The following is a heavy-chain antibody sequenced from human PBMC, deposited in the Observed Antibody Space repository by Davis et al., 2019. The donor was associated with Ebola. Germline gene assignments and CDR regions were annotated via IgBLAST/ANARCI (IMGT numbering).Heavy chain of an antibody. Sequence: SETLSLTCAVSGGSISSSSYYWGWIRQPPGKGLEWIGSIYYSGSTYYNPSLKSRVTISVDTSKNQFSLKLSSVTAADTAAYYCARGCRSLGKDAFDIWGQGTMVTVSS. CDR1: GGSISSSSYY. V-gene: IGHV4-39*07. CDR2: IYYSGST. D-gene: IGHD7-27*01. J-gene: IGHJ3*02. CDR3: ARGCRSLGKDAFDI.